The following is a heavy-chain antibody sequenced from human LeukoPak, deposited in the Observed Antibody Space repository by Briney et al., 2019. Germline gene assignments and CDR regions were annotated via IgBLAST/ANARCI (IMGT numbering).Heavy chain of an antibody. D-gene: IGHD3-10*01. CDR1: GFTFSSYA. Sequence: PGGSLRLSCAASGFTFSSYAMTWVRQAPGKGLEWVSYISSSSSTIYYADSVKGRFTISRDNAKNSLYLQMNSLRDEDTAVYYCARDRYYGSGSYPGYWGQGTLVTVSS. CDR2: ISSSSSTI. V-gene: IGHV3-48*02. CDR3: ARDRYYGSGSYPGY. J-gene: IGHJ4*02.